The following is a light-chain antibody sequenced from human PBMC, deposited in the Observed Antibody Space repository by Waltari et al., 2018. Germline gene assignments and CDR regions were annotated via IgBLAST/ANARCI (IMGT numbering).Light chain of an antibody. CDR1: SSDVGGYNF. V-gene: IGLV2-14*03. CDR2: DVT. Sequence: QSALTQPASLSGPPGQSITISCTGTSSDVGGYNFVSCYQQHPGKVPKLIIYDVTNRPSGVSNRFAGSKSGNTASLTISGLQAEDEADYYCSSYTTSSTYVFGTGTKVTVL. CDR3: SSYTTSSTYV. J-gene: IGLJ1*01.